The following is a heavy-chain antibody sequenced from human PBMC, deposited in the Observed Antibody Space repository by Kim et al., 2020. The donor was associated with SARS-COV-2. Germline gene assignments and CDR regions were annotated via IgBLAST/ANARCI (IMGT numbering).Heavy chain of an antibody. J-gene: IGHJ6*02. V-gene: IGHV3-23*01. CDR3: AKDGGSQWPNDYGMDV. Sequence: GGSLRLSCAASGFTFSSYAMSWVRQAPGKGLEWVSAISGSGGSTYYADSVKGRFTISRDNSKNTLYLQMNSLRAEDTAVYYCAKDGGSQWPNDYGMDVWGQGTTVTVSS. CDR1: GFTFSSYA. CDR2: ISGSGGST. D-gene: IGHD6-19*01.